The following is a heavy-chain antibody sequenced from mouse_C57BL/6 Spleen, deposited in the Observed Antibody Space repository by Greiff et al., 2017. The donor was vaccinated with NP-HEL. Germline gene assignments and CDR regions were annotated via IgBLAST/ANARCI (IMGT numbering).Heavy chain of an antibody. CDR3: AREDR. Sequence: EVQLQQSGPGLVKPSQSLSLTCSVTGYSITSGYYWNWIRQFPGNKLEWMGYISYDGSNNYNPSLKNRISITRDTSKNQFFLKLNSVTTEDTATYYCAREDRWGQGTLVTVSA. J-gene: IGHJ3*01. V-gene: IGHV3-6*01. CDR2: ISYDGSN. CDR1: GYSITSGYY.